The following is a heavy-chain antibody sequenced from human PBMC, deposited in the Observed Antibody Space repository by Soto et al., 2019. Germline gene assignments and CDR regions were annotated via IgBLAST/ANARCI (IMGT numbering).Heavy chain of an antibody. J-gene: IGHJ6*02. CDR3: ARSSGVTGTPNYGMDV. D-gene: IGHD1-20*01. Sequence: GGSLRLSCAASGFTFSSYSMNWVRQAPGKGLEWVSSISSSSSYIYYADSVKGRFTISRDNAKNSLYLQMSSLRSEDTAVYYCARSSGVTGTPNYGMDVWGQGTTVTVSS. CDR1: GFTFSSYS. V-gene: IGHV3-21*04. CDR2: ISSSSSYI.